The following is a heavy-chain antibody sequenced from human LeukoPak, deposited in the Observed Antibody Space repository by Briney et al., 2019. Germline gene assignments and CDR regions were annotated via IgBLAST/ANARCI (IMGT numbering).Heavy chain of an antibody. V-gene: IGHV3-23*01. D-gene: IGHD6-13*01. CDR1: GFTFSSYA. Sequence: GGSLRLSCAASGFTFSSYAMSWVRQAPGKGLEWVSAISGSGGSTYHADSVKGRFTISRDNSKNTLYLQMNSLRAEDTAVYYCAKKVSSSWKQTFDYWGQGTLVTVSS. CDR2: ISGSGGST. J-gene: IGHJ4*02. CDR3: AKKVSSSWKQTFDY.